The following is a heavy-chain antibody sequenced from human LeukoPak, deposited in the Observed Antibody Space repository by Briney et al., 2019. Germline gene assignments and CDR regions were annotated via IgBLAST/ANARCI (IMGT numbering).Heavy chain of an antibody. D-gene: IGHD3-9*01. V-gene: IGHV1-8*01. CDR1: GYTFTSYD. CDR3: ARVKFDILSGYYIPHIFDI. CDR2: MNPNSGNT. J-gene: IGHJ3*02. Sequence: ASVKVSCKASGYTFTSYDINWVRQATGQGLEWMGWMNPNSGNTGYAQKFQGRVTMTRNTSISTAYMELRTLRSDDTAVYFCARVKFDILSGYYIPHIFDIWGQGTMVTVPS.